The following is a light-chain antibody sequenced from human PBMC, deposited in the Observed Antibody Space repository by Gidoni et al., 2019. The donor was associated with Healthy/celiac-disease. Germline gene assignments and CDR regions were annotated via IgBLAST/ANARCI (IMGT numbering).Light chain of an antibody. CDR2: KAS. V-gene: IGKV1-5*03. CDR1: QSISSW. J-gene: IGKJ2*01. Sequence: DIQMTQSPSTLSASVGDRVTITCRDSQSISSWLAWYQQKPGKAPKLLIYKASSLESGGPSRFSGSGSGTEFTLTISSLQPDDFATYYCQQYNSYPYTFGQGTKLEIK. CDR3: QQYNSYPYT.